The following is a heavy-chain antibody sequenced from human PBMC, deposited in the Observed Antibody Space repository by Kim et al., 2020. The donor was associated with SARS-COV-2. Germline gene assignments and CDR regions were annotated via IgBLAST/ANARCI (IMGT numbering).Heavy chain of an antibody. CDR2: IYYSGST. J-gene: IGHJ3*02. CDR1: GGSISSYY. CDR3: ARQSSGYYQGGAFDI. Sequence: SETLSLTCTVSGGSISSYYWSWIRQPPGKGLEWIGYIYYSGSTNYNPSLKSRVTISVDTSKNQFSLKLSSVTAADTAVYYCARQSSGYYQGGAFDIWGQGTMVTVSS. V-gene: IGHV4-59*01. D-gene: IGHD3-22*01.